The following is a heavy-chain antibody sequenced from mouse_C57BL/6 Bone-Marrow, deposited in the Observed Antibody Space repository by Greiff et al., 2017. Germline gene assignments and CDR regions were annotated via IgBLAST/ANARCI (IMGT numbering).Heavy chain of an antibody. J-gene: IGHJ3*01. D-gene: IGHD2-4*01. CDR3: TRAYDYDVGFAY. V-gene: IGHV1-15*01. CDR1: GYTFTDYE. CDR2: IDPETGGT. Sequence: QVQLQQSGAELVRPGASVTLSCKASGYTFTDYEMHWVEQTPVHGLEWIGAIDPETGGTAYNQKFKGKAILTADKSSSTAYMELRSLTSEDSAVYYCTRAYDYDVGFAYWGQGTLVTVSA.